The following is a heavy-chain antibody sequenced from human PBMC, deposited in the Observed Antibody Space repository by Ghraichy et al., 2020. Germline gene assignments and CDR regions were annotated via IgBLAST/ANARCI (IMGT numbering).Heavy chain of an antibody. V-gene: IGHV5-51*01. D-gene: IGHD4-17*01. J-gene: IGHJ6*02. Sequence: GESLNISCKGSGYSFTSYWIGWVRQMPGKGLEWMGIIYPGDSDTRYSPSFQGQVTISADKSISTAYLQWSSLKASDTAMYYCARHLHSTDHYYYYGMDVWGQGTTVTVSS. CDR2: IYPGDSDT. CDR1: GYSFTSYW. CDR3: ARHLHSTDHYYYYGMDV.